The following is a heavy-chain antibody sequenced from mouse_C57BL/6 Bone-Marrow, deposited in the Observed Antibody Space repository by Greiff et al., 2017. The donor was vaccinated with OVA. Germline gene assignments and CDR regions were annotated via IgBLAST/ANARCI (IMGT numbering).Heavy chain of an antibody. CDR3: ARRVPYAMDY. V-gene: IGHV5-6*02. Sequence: EVKLVESGGDLVKPGGSLKLSCAASGFTFSSYGMSWVRQTPDKRLEWVATISSGGSYTYYPDSVKGRFTISRDNAKNTLYLQMSSLKSEDTAMYYCARRVPYAMDYWGQGTSVTVSS. CDR1: GFTFSSYG. J-gene: IGHJ4*01. CDR2: ISSGGSYT.